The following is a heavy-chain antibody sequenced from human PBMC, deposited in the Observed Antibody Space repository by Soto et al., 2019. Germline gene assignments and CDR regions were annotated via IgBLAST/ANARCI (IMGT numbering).Heavy chain of an antibody. V-gene: IGHV3-7*01. CDR3: ARIAASGRGWDV. Sequence: EVQLVESGGGLVQPGGSLRLSCVDSGFTFGSYWMSWVRQAPVKGLEWVGNIKQDGSEENYVDSVKGRFTISRDNAKNSMYLQMNSLRVEDTAVYYCARIAASGRGWDVWGQGTTVVVSS. CDR2: IKQDGSEE. D-gene: IGHD6-13*01. CDR1: GFTFGSYW. J-gene: IGHJ6*02.